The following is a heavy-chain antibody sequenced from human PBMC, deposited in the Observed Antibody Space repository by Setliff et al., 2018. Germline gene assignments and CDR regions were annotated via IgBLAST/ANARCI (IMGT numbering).Heavy chain of an antibody. Sequence: SETLSLTCTVSGGSMIGGHYYWSWIRQLPGKGLEWIAYIYYSGNTYYNPSLKSRVTISVDTSKNQFSLKINSVTATDTAVYYCARGHCSSGECPNYFDPWGQGTQVTVSS. V-gene: IGHV4-31*03. CDR1: GGSMIGGHYY. CDR3: ARGHCSSGECPNYFDP. CDR2: IYYSGNT. J-gene: IGHJ5*02. D-gene: IGHD2-15*01.